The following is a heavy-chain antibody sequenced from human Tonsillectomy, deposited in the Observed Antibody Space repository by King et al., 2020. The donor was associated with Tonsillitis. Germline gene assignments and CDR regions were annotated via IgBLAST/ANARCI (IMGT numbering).Heavy chain of an antibody. V-gene: IGHV4-61*01. CDR2: IYYSGST. J-gene: IGHJ4*02. CDR3: ARMWEWIPDY. Sequence: QLHESGPGLVKPSETLSLTCTVSGGSVSSGSYYWSWIRQPPGKGLEWIGYIYYSGSTNYNPSLKSRVTISVDTSKNQFSLKLSSVTAADTAVYYCARMWEWIPDYWGQGTLVTVSS. CDR1: GGSVSSGSYY. D-gene: IGHD1-26*01.